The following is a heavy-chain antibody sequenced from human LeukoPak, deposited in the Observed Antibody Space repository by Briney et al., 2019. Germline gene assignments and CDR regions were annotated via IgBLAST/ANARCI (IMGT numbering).Heavy chain of an antibody. J-gene: IGHJ6*03. V-gene: IGHV4-61*02. Sequence: ASETLSLTCTVSGGSISSGSYYWSWIRQPAGKGLEWIGRIYTSGSTNYNPSLKSRVTISVDTSKNQFSLKLSSVTAADTAVYYCARGAGSSSGWAGRFHYYYYMDVWGKGTTVTISS. CDR2: IYTSGST. CDR3: ARGAGSSSGWAGRFHYYYYMDV. CDR1: GGSISSGSYY. D-gene: IGHD6-19*01.